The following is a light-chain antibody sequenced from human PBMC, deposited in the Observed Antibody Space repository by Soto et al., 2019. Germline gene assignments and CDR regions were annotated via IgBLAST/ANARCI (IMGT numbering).Light chain of an antibody. Sequence: DTVTIKYQVSQTISNYLNWYQEKPGKAPKLLIYAASSLQRGVPSRFSGSGSGTDFTLTIGSLKPEDFATYYGEQTYGLPPIIYGHGTRLEIK. J-gene: IGKJ5*01. CDR1: QTISNY. CDR2: AAS. CDR3: EQTYGLPPII. V-gene: IGKV1-39*01.